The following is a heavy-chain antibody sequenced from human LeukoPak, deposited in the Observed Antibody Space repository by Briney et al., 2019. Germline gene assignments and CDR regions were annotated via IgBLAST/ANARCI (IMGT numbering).Heavy chain of an antibody. D-gene: IGHD6-13*01. J-gene: IGHJ4*02. CDR2: ISTNSAFI. Sequence: GGSLRLSCTASGFTFINYSMNWVRQAPGKGLEWVSSISTNSAFIYYADSVKGRFTISRDNAKNSLYLQMNSPRAEDTAVYYCARGIAAAGRCFDYWGQGTLVTVSS. CDR3: ARGIAAAGRCFDY. V-gene: IGHV3-21*01. CDR1: GFTFINYS.